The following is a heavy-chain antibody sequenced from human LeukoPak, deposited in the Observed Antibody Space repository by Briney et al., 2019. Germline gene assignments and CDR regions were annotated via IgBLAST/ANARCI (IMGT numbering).Heavy chain of an antibody. CDR3: ARDISSGQGGFDP. V-gene: IGHV4-34*01. Sequence: SETLSLTCAVYGGSLSGYHWSWIRQPPGKGLEWIGEINYSGSTTNYNPSLQSRVTISVDTSKNQLSLKLSSVTAADTAVYYCARDISSGQGGFDPWGQGTLVTVSS. J-gene: IGHJ5*02. CDR1: GGSLSGYH. D-gene: IGHD3-22*01. CDR2: INYSGSTT.